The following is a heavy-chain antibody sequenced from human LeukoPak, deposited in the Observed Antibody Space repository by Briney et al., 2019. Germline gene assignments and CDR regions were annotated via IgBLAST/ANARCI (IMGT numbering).Heavy chain of an antibody. CDR1: GASISSYY. D-gene: IGHD3-22*01. CDR3: ARHDNRGYFSLQY. J-gene: IGHJ4*02. V-gene: IGHV4-59*08. Sequence: SETLSLTCTVSGASISSYYWSWIRQPPGKGLEWIGFGHYTGSSNYNPSLRSRVTISVATSKSQFSLKLSSVTAADTAVYYCARHDNRGYFSLQYWGQGALVTVSS. CDR2: GHYTGSS.